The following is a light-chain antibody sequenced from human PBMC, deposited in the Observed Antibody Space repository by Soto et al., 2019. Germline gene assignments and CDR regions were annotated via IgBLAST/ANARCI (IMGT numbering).Light chain of an antibody. CDR3: QSYDSSLSGVV. J-gene: IGLJ2*01. CDR1: SSNIGAGYD. CDR2: GNN. Sequence: QSVLTQPPSVSGAPGQRVTISCTGSSSNIGAGYDVHWYQQFPGSAPKLLIYGNNNRPSGVPDRFSGSNSGTSGSLAITGLQAEDEADYYCQSYDSSLSGVVFGGGTKLTVL. V-gene: IGLV1-40*01.